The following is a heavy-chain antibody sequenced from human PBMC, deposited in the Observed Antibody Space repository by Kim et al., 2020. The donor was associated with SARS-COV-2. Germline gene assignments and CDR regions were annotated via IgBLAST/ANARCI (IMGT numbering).Heavy chain of an antibody. CDR3: TTERDYYGSGTRTY. Sequence: AAPVKGRFTISRDDSKNTLYLQMNSLKTEDTAVYYCTTERDYYGSGTRTYWGQGTLVTVSS. V-gene: IGHV3-15*01. D-gene: IGHD3-10*01. J-gene: IGHJ4*02.